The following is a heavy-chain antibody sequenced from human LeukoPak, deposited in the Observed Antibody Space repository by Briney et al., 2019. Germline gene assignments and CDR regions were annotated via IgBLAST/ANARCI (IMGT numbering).Heavy chain of an antibody. D-gene: IGHD3-9*01. CDR2: IYSGGST. Sequence: GGSLRLSCAASGFTVSSNYMSWVRQAPGKGLEWVSVIYSGGSTYYADSVKGRFTISRDNSKNTLYLQMNSLRAEDTAVYYCARERPYFDWSHNWFDPWGQGTLVTVSS. CDR1: GFTVSSNY. CDR3: ARERPYFDWSHNWFDP. V-gene: IGHV3-53*01. J-gene: IGHJ5*02.